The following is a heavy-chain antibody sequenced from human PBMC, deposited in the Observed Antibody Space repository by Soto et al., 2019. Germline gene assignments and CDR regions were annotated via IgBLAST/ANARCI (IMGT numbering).Heavy chain of an antibody. CDR2: INHSGST. Sequence: SETLFLTCAVYGGSFSGYYWSWIRQPPGKGLEWIGEINHSGSTNYNPSLKSRVTISVDTSKNQFSLKLSSVTSADTAVDYCARGGDIVVVPADDAFDIWGQGTMVTVSS. D-gene: IGHD2-2*01. CDR1: GGSFSGYY. J-gene: IGHJ3*02. V-gene: IGHV4-34*01. CDR3: ARGGDIVVVPADDAFDI.